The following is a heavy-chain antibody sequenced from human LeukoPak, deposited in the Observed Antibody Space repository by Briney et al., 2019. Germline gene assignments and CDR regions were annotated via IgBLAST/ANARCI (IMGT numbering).Heavy chain of an antibody. CDR3: ARDRYYDSSGYGSAFDI. J-gene: IGHJ3*02. D-gene: IGHD3-22*01. CDR2: IYSGGST. Sequence: GGSLRLSCAASGFTVSSNYMSWLRQAPGKVLEWVSVIYSGGSTYYADSVKGRFTISRDNSKNTLYLQMNSLRAEDTAVYYCARDRYYDSSGYGSAFDIWGQGTMVTVSS. CDR1: GFTVSSNY. V-gene: IGHV3-53*01.